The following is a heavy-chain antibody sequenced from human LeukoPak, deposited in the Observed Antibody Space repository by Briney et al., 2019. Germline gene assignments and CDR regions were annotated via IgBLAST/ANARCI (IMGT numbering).Heavy chain of an antibody. Sequence: ASVKVSCKASGYTFTSYGISWVRQAPGQGLEWMGWISAYNGNTNYAQKLQGRVTMTTDTSTSTAYMELRSLRSDDTAVYYCARDSTGYCGGDCYPTPYYYYGMDVWGQGTTVTVSS. CDR1: GYTFTSYG. CDR2: ISAYNGNT. V-gene: IGHV1-18*01. D-gene: IGHD2-21*02. CDR3: ARDSTGYCGGDCYPTPYYYYGMDV. J-gene: IGHJ6*02.